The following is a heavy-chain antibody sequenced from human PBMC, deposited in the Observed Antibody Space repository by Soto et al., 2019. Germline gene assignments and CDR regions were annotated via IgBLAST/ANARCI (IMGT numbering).Heavy chain of an antibody. CDR3: ARDHCSSTSCYSP. V-gene: IGHV3-21*01. CDR2: ISSSSSYI. D-gene: IGHD2-2*01. CDR1: RFTFSSYS. J-gene: IGHJ4*02. Sequence: EVQLVESGGGLVKPGGSLRLSCAASRFTFSSYSMNWVRQAPGKGLEWVSSISSSSSYIYYADSVKGRFAISRDNAKNSLYLQMNSPRAEDTAVYYCARDHCSSTSCYSPWGQGTLVTVSS.